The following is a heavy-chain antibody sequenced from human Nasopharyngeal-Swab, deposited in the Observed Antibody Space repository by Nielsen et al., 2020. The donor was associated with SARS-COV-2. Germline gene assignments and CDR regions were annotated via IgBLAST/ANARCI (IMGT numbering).Heavy chain of an antibody. Sequence: ASVKVSCKASGYTFTGYYMHWVRQAPGQGLEWMGRINPNSGGTNYAQKFQGRVTMTRDTSISTAYMELSRLRSDDTAVYYCARVGELLGYYFDYWGQGTLATVSS. CDR2: INPNSGGT. CDR1: GYTFTGYY. V-gene: IGHV1-2*06. J-gene: IGHJ4*02. CDR3: ARVGELLGYYFDY. D-gene: IGHD1-26*01.